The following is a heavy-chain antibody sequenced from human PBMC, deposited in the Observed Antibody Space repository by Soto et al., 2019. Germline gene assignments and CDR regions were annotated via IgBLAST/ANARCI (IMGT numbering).Heavy chain of an antibody. V-gene: IGHV4-30-4*01. CDR1: GGYIISGDYY. J-gene: IGHJ4*02. CDR2: IYYSGST. D-gene: IGHD3-9*01. CDR3: ARDNLLTGYSY. Sequence: PSETLSLTCPVSGGYIISGDYYWSWIRQPPGKGLEWIGYIYYSGSTYYNPSLKSRVTISVDTSKNQFSLKLSSVTAADTAVYYCARDNLLTGYSYWGQGTLVTVSS.